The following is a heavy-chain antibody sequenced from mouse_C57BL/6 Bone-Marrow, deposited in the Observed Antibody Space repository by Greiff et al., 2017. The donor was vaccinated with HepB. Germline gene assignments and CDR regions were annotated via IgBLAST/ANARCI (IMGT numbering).Heavy chain of an antibody. J-gene: IGHJ2*01. CDR3: TKAYSEGFYYFDY. CDR1: GFNIKDDY. Sequence: EVQGVESGAELVRPGASVKLSCTASGFNIKDDYMHWVKQRPEQGLEWIGWIDPENGDTEYASKFQGKATITADTSSNTAYLQLSSLTSEDTAVYYCTKAYSEGFYYFDYWGQGTTLTVSS. D-gene: IGHD2-10*01. CDR2: IDPENGDT. V-gene: IGHV14-4*01.